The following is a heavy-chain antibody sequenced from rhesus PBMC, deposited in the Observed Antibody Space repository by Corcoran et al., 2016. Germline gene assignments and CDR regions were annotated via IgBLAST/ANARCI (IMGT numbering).Heavy chain of an antibody. CDR2: NSGISGST. CDR1: GGPFSRSNL. V-gene: IGHV4-65*01. Sequence: QVQLQESGPGLVKPSETLSLPCAVSGGPFSRSNLWSWIRQPPGKGLEWIGYNSGISGSTYYNPSLKSRVTISTDTSKNQFSLKLSSVTAADTAVYYCANRDTSRYYFDYWGQGVLVTVSS. D-gene: IGHD2-2*01. CDR3: ANRDTSRYYFDY. J-gene: IGHJ4*01.